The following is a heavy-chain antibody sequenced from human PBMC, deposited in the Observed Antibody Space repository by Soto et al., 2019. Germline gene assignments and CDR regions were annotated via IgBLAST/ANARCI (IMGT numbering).Heavy chain of an antibody. D-gene: IGHD3-22*01. Sequence: GGSLRLSCAASGFTFSSYSMNWVRQAPGKGLEWVSSISSSSSYIYYADSVKGRFTISRDNAKNSLYLQMNSLRAEDTAVYYCARDLVVYYYDSSGYPAPIDYWGQGTLVTVSS. CDR2: ISSSSSYI. CDR3: ARDLVVYYYDSSGYPAPIDY. CDR1: GFTFSSYS. J-gene: IGHJ4*01. V-gene: IGHV3-21*01.